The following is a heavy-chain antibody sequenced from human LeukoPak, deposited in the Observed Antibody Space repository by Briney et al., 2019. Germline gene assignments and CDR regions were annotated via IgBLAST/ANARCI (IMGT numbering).Heavy chain of an antibody. V-gene: IGHV4-38-2*02. CDR2: IYYNEKT. CDR1: GYSISSGYY. J-gene: IGHJ4*02. Sequence: SETLSLTCTVSGYSISSGYYWGWIRQPPGKGLEWIGSIYYNEKTYYNPSLKSRVTIPVDTSKNQFSLKLSSVTAADTAVYYCASQANWGSLDYWGQGTLVTVSS. D-gene: IGHD7-27*01. CDR3: ASQANWGSLDY.